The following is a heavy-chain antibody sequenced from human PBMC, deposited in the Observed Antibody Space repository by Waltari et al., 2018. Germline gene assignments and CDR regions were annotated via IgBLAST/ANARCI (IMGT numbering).Heavy chain of an antibody. CDR3: ARRVIVGATGFDY. V-gene: IGHV4-38-2*01. D-gene: IGHD1-26*01. CDR2: IYHSGGT. CDR1: GYSISSGYY. Sequence: QVQLQESGPGLVKPSETLSLTCAVSGYSISSGYYWGWIRQPPGKGLEWIGSIYHSGGTYYNPSLKSRVTISVDTSKNQFSLKLSSVTAADTAVYYCARRVIVGATGFDYWGQGTLVTVSS. J-gene: IGHJ4*02.